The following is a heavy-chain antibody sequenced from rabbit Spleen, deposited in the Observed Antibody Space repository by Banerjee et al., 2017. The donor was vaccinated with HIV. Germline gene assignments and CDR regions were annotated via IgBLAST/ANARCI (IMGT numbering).Heavy chain of an antibody. J-gene: IGHJ6*01. Sequence: QEQLVESGGGLVKPEGSLTLTCKASGLSFSDRDVMCWVRQAPGKGLEWIACINTDTGKSVYASWVTGRFTISRTSSTTVTLQMTSLTAADTATYFCARDSSSSFSSYGMDLWGPGTLVTVS. CDR3: ARDSSSSFSSYGMDL. CDR1: GLSFSDRDV. V-gene: IGHV1S45*01. CDR2: INTDTGKS. D-gene: IGHD1-1*01.